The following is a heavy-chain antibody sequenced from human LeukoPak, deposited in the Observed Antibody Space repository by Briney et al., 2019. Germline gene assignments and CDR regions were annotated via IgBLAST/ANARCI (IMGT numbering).Heavy chain of an antibody. Sequence: SVKVSCKASGFTFTSSAVQWVRQARGQRLEWIGWIVVGSGNTNYAQKFQERVTITRDMSTGTAYMELSSLRSEDTAVYYCAAARIRFLEWLFGYWGQGTLVTVSS. V-gene: IGHV1-58*01. D-gene: IGHD3-3*01. CDR2: IVVGSGNT. CDR3: AAARIRFLEWLFGY. J-gene: IGHJ4*02. CDR1: GFTFTSSA.